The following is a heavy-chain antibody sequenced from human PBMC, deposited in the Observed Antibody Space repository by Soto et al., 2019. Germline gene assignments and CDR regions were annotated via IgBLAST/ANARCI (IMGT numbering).Heavy chain of an antibody. D-gene: IGHD5-12*01. CDR3: ARLDTIGYSGYDYSMDV. V-gene: IGHV4-39*01. CDR1: GGSISSSSYY. J-gene: IGHJ6*03. CDR2: IYYSGST. Sequence: SETLSLTCTVSGGSISSSSYYWGWIRQPPGKGLEWIGSIYYSGSTYYNPSLKSRVTISVDTSKNQFSLKLSSVTAADTAVYYCARLDTIGYSGYDYSMDVWGKGTTVTVSS.